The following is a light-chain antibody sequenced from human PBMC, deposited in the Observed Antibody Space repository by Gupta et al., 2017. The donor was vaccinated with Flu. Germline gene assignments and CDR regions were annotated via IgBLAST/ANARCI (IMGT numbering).Light chain of an antibody. V-gene: IGKV2D-29*01. Sequence: DTVMPPTPLPLSVPHGKPASISCKSSLSLLHSDGKTYLYWYLQKPGQPPQLLIYDVSNRFSGVPDRFSGSGSGTDFTLKISRVEAEDVGVYYCMQSRQLPITFGQGTRLEIK. J-gene: IGKJ5*01. CDR1: LSLLHSDGKTY. CDR2: DVS. CDR3: MQSRQLPIT.